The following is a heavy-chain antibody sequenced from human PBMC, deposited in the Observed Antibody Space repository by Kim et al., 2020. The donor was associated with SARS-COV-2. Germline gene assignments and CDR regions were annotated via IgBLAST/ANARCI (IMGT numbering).Heavy chain of an antibody. Sequence: GGSLRLSCAASGFTFSSYWMSWVRQAPGKGLEWVANIKQDGSEKYYVDSVKGRFTISRDNAKNSLYLQMNSLRADDTAVYYCARDSPRGVTSSLGLFDYWGQGTLVTVSS. CDR1: GFTFSSYW. V-gene: IGHV3-7*01. CDR3: ARDSPRGVTSSLGLFDY. J-gene: IGHJ4*02. D-gene: IGHD6-13*01. CDR2: IKQDGSEK.